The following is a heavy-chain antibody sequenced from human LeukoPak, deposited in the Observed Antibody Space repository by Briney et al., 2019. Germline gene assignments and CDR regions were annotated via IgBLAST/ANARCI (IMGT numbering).Heavy chain of an antibody. CDR1: GFTFSSYA. V-gene: IGHV3-23*01. CDR3: AKPMTALATGLFGY. J-gene: IGHJ4*01. D-gene: IGHD4-17*01. CDR2: ISVTGGST. Sequence: GGSLRLSCAASGFTFSSYAMSWVRQAPGKGPEWVSDISVTGGSTYYADSVRGRFTISRDNSRNTLYLQMSSLRPDDTAVYYCAKPMTALATGLFGYWGHGTLVTVSS.